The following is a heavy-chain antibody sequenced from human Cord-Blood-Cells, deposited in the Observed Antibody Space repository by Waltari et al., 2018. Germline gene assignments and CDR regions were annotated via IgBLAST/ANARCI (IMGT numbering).Heavy chain of an antibody. V-gene: IGHV4-34*01. D-gene: IGHD6-19*01. CDR3: ARGQGSSGWYDY. CDR2: ITHSGST. Sequence: QVQLQQLGAGLLKPSETLSLTCAVYGGSFSGYYWSWIRQPPGKGLAWIGEITHSGSTNYNPSLKSRVTISVDTSKNQFSLKLSSVTAADTAVYYCARGQGSSGWYDYWGQGTLVTVSS. CDR1: GGSFSGYY. J-gene: IGHJ4*02.